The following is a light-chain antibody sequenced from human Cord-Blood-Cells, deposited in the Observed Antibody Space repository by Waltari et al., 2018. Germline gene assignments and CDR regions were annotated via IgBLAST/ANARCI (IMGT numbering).Light chain of an antibody. CDR1: SSAVGGYNH. V-gene: IGLV2-14*01. Sequence: QSALTQPASVSGSPGQSITISCTGTSSAVGGYNHVSWYQPHPGKAPKLMIYDVSNRPSGVSNRFSGSKSGNTASLTISGLQAEDEADYYCSSYTSSSHAVFGGGTQLTVL. J-gene: IGLJ7*01. CDR2: DVS. CDR3: SSYTSSSHAV.